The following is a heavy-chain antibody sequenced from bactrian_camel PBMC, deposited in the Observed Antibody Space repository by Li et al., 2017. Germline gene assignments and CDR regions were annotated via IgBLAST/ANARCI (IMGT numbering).Heavy chain of an antibody. D-gene: IGHD4*01. Sequence: VQLVESGGGSVQAGGSLRLSCAASGSRYSSLCMGWFRQAPGKEREEVAAVDNDGNTNYADSVRGRFTISRDNAKMSLYLQMNSLKAEDTALYYCATLGWDADTLTPVDHSDWGQGTQVTVS. CDR2: VDNDGNT. CDR3: ATLGWDADTLTPVDHSD. CDR1: GSRYSSLC. J-gene: IGHJ4*01. V-gene: IGHV3S53*01.